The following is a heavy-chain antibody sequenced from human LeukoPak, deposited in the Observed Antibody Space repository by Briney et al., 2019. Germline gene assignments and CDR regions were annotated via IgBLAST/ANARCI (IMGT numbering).Heavy chain of an antibody. Sequence: SVKVSCKASGGTFSSYAISWVRQAPGQGLEWMGRIIPILGIANYAQKFQGRVTITADKSTSTAYMELSSLRSEDTAVYYCARAAYDSSGYHQFPFDYWGQGTLVTVSS. CDR2: IIPILGIA. J-gene: IGHJ4*02. CDR1: GGTFSSYA. V-gene: IGHV1-69*04. D-gene: IGHD3-22*01. CDR3: ARAAYDSSGYHQFPFDY.